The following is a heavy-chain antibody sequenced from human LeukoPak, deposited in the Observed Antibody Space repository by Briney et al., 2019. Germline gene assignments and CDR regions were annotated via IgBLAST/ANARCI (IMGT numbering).Heavy chain of an antibody. CDR3: ARRPPAAGTEYYFDY. CDR1: GYNFARYW. D-gene: IGHD6-13*01. Sequence: GESLKISCAGSGYNFARYWIAWVRQVPGKGLEYMGIIYAGDSDTTYSPSFQGQVTISADKSISTAYLQWSSLKASDTAMYYCARRPPAAGTEYYFDYWGQGTLVTVSS. CDR2: IYAGDSDT. V-gene: IGHV5-51*01. J-gene: IGHJ4*02.